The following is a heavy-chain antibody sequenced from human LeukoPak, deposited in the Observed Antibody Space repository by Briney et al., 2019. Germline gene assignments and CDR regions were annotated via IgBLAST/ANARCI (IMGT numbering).Heavy chain of an antibody. V-gene: IGHV3-23*01. CDR2: ISGSGGST. CDR3: AKDADYSSGWYKDY. D-gene: IGHD6-19*01. J-gene: IGHJ4*02. CDR1: GFTFSSYA. Sequence: PGGSLTLSCAASGFTFSSYAMSWVRHAPGKGLEWVSAISGSGGSTYYADSVKGRFTISRDNSKNTLYLQMNSLRAEDTAVYYCAKDADYSSGWYKDYWGQGTLVTVSS.